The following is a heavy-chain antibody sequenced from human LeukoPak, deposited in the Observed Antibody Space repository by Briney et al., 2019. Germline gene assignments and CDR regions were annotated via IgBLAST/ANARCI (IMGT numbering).Heavy chain of an antibody. CDR2: LRYDGSNK. J-gene: IGHJ4*02. CDR3: AKARELVPAASGKYYFDY. D-gene: IGHD2-2*01. V-gene: IGHV3-30*02. Sequence: GGSLRLSCAASGFTFSSYGMHWVRQAPGKGLEWVAFLRYDGSNKYYADSVKGRFTISRDNSKNTLYLQMNSLRAEDTAVYYCAKARELVPAASGKYYFDYWGQGTLVTVSS. CDR1: GFTFSSYG.